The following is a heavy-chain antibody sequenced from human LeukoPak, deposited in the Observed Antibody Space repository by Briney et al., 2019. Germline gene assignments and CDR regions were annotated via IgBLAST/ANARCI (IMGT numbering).Heavy chain of an antibody. CDR2: INYSGST. J-gene: IGHJ3*02. V-gene: IGHV4-31*03. D-gene: IGHD1-26*01. Sequence: SQTLSLTCTVSGGSISSGGYYWSWIRQHPGKGLEWIGYINYSGSTYYNPSLKSRVTISVDTSKNQFSLKLSSVTAADTAVYYCASSRAGRGDAFDIWGQGTMVTVSS. CDR3: ASSRAGRGDAFDI. CDR1: GGSISSGGYY.